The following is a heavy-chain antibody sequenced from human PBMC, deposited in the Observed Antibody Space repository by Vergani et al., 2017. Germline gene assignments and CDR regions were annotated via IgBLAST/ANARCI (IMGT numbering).Heavy chain of an antibody. CDR3: AKRAGYNYLDY. CDR1: GFTFSSYS. Sequence: EVQLVESGGGLVQPGGSLRLSCAASGFTFSSYSMIWVRQAPGKGLEWVSYISSSSTSIYYADSVRGRFTTSRDNAKNSLFVQMNSLRAEDTAVYFCAKRAGYNYLDYWGLGTLVTVSS. D-gene: IGHD5-24*01. CDR2: ISSSSTSI. V-gene: IGHV3-48*01. J-gene: IGHJ4*02.